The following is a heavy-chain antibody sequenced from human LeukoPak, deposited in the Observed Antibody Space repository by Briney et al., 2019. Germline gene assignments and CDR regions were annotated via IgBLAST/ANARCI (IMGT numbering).Heavy chain of an antibody. CDR2: IIPIFGTT. J-gene: IGHJ4*02. D-gene: IGHD6-13*01. CDR3: ARMPLPAGTIEDY. V-gene: IGHV1-69*05. CDR1: GYTFTNYG. Sequence: SVKVSCKASGYTFTNYGISWVRQAPGQGLEWMGRIIPIFGTTNYAQKFQGRVTITTDESTSTAYMELSSLRSEDTAVYYCARMPLPAGTIEDYWGQGTLVTVSS.